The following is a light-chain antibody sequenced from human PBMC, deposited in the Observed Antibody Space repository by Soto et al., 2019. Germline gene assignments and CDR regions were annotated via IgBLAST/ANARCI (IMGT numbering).Light chain of an antibody. CDR3: QQYNNWPPAWT. CDR1: QSVSTN. CDR2: GAS. V-gene: IGKV3-15*01. Sequence: EIVMTQSPATLSVSPGERATLSCRASQSVSTNLAWYQQKPGQAPRLLIYGASTRATGIPARFWGSGSGTEFTLTISSLQSEDFAVYYCQQYNNWPPAWTFGQGTKVDIK. J-gene: IGKJ1*01.